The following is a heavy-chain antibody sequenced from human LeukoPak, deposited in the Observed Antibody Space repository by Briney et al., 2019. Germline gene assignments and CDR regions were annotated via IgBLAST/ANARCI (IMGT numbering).Heavy chain of an antibody. J-gene: IGHJ4*02. CDR2: VYYNGAT. V-gene: IGHV4-59*01. CDR3: ARGDGYNYAIISFGY. CDR1: GDSISIYY. Sequence: SETLSLTCTVPGDSISIYYWNWIRQPPGKGLEWIGYVYYNGATNYNPSLKSRVTISVDTSRNQFSLQLSSVTAADTAVYYCARGDGYNYAIISFGYWGQGTLVTVSS. D-gene: IGHD5-24*01.